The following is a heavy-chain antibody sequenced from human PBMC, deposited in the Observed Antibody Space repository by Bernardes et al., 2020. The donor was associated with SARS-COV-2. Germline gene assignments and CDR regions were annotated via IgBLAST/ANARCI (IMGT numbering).Heavy chain of an antibody. CDR1: GGSISSYY. CDR3: ARLYDILTGLDAFDI. J-gene: IGHJ3*02. Sequence: SETLSLTCTVSGGSISSYYWSWIRQPPGKGLEWIGSIYYSGSTYYNPSLKSRVTISVDTSKNQFSLKLSSVTATDTAVYYCARLYDILTGLDAFDIWGQGTMVTVSS. D-gene: IGHD3-9*01. CDR2: IYYSGST. V-gene: IGHV4-59*05.